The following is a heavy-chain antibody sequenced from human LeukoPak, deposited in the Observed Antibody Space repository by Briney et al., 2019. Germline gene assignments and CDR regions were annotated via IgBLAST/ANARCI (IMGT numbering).Heavy chain of an antibody. Sequence: GGSLRLSCAASGFPFSSRWMSWVRQAPGKGLEWVGNIQPDGNKENPVDSVKGRFTISRDNARNSLFLQMNSLRVEDTAVYYCASQSYARFDPWGQGTLVTVSS. J-gene: IGHJ5*02. CDR3: ASQSYARFDP. V-gene: IGHV3-7*01. D-gene: IGHD3-16*01. CDR2: IQPDGNKE. CDR1: GFPFSSRW.